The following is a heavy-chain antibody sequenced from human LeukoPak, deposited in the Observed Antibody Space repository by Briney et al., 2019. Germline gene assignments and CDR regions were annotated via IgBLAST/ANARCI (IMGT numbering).Heavy chain of an antibody. Sequence: WAPVKVSCKASGYLFTGYYIHWVRQAPGQGLEWMGWINPKNGGTNYAQKFEGRVIMTRDTSSTVYMEVKRLASDDTAIYFCARDAQFTVVVPAAKLNYMDVWGKGTTVTVSS. CDR3: ARDAQFTVVVPAAKLNYMDV. D-gene: IGHD2-2*01. CDR1: GYLFTGYY. J-gene: IGHJ6*03. CDR2: INPKNGGT. V-gene: IGHV1-2*02.